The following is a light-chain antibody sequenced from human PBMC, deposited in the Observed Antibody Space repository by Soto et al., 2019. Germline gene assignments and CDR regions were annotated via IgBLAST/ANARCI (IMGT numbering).Light chain of an antibody. Sequence: DLQMTQSPSSLSASVGDRVTITCRASQSISSYLNWYQQKPGKAPKLLIYAASSLQSGVPSRFSGSGSGTDFTLTISSLRPEDFATYYCQQSYSTPNTFGQGTKLEI. CDR2: AAS. V-gene: IGKV1-39*01. CDR3: QQSYSTPNT. CDR1: QSISSY. J-gene: IGKJ2*01.